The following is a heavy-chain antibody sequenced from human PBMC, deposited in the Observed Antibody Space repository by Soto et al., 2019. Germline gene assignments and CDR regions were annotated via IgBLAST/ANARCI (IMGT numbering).Heavy chain of an antibody. J-gene: IGHJ6*02. CDR3: AKGVAAAGPPRPYYYYGMDV. CDR1: GFTFSSYA. CDR2: ISGSGGST. D-gene: IGHD6-13*01. V-gene: IGHV3-23*01. Sequence: PGGSLRLSCAASGFTFSSYAISWVRQAPGKGLEWVSAISGSGGSTYYADSVKGRFTISRDNSKNTLYLQMNSLRAEDTAVYYCAKGVAAAGPPRPYYYYGMDVWGQGTTVTVSS.